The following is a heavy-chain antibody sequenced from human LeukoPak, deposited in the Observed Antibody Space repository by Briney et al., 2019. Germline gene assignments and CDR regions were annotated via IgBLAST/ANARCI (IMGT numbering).Heavy chain of an antibody. CDR2: ISYDGSNK. J-gene: IGHJ6*02. D-gene: IGHD3-16*02. V-gene: IGHV3-30*18. CDR1: GFTFSSYG. CDR3: AKVDVWGSYRHYGMDV. Sequence: PGGSLRLSCAASGFTFSSYGMHWVRQAPGKGLEWAAVISYDGSNKYYADSVKGRFTISRDNSKNTLYLQMNSLRAEDTAVYYCAKVDVWGSYRHYGMDVWGQGTTVTVSS.